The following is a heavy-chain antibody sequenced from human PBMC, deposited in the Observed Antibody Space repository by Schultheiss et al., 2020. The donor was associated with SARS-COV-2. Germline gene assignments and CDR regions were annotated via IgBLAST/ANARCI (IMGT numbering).Heavy chain of an antibody. D-gene: IGHD2-15*01. Sequence: GESLKISCAASGFTFSSYWMSWVRQAPGKGLEWVANIKQDGSEKYYVDSVKGRFTISRDNAKNSLYLQMNSLRAEDTAVYYCARWSFPFDYWGQGTLVTVSS. CDR1: GFTFSSYW. CDR3: ARWSFPFDY. J-gene: IGHJ4*02. V-gene: IGHV3-7*01. CDR2: IKQDGSEK.